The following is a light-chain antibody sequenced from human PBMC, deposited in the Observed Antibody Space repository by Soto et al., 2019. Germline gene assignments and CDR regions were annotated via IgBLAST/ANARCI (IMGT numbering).Light chain of an antibody. V-gene: IGKV4-1*01. CDR3: HQFYSTWT. J-gene: IGKJ1*01. CDR2: WAS. CDR1: QSVLYSSNNKNF. Sequence: DIVLTQSPDSLAVSLGERATINCKSSQSVLYSSNNKNFLTWYQQKPGQPPRLLIYWASTRESGVPDRFSGSGSGTDFTLTISSLQPEDVAVYCCHQFYSTWTFGQGTKVEIK.